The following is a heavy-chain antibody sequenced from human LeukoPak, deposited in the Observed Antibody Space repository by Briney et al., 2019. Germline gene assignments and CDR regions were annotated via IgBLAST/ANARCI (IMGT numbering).Heavy chain of an antibody. D-gene: IGHD3-16*01. CDR1: GFIFSRYW. CDR2: INEDGSGK. V-gene: IGHV3-7*04. Sequence: GGSLSLSCVSSGFIFSRYWMNWVRPAPGKGLEWVANINEDGSGKYYADSVKGRFAISRDNAKNSLYLQMNSLRAEDTAVYYCARGAGGVWGKGTTVTVSS. CDR3: ARGAGGV. J-gene: IGHJ6*04.